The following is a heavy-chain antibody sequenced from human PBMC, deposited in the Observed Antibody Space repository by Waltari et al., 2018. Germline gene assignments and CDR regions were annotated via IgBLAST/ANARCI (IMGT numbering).Heavy chain of an antibody. J-gene: IGHJ4*02. CDR1: GSTFTSYD. Sequence: QVQLVQSGAEVKKPGASVKVSCKASGSTFTSYDLNWVRQAPGQGLEWMGWMNPNSGNTGYAQKFQGRVTITRNTSISTAYMELSSLRSEDTAVYYCARGLYYYDSSGYYTLDYWGQGTLVTVSS. D-gene: IGHD3-22*01. CDR3: ARGLYYYDSSGYYTLDY. CDR2: MNPNSGNT. V-gene: IGHV1-8*03.